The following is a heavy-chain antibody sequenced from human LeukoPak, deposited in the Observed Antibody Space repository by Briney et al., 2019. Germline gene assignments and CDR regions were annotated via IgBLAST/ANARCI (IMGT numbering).Heavy chain of an antibody. J-gene: IGHJ5*02. CDR1: GFTLSSYE. Sequence: PGGSLRLSCAASGFTLSSYEMNWVRQAPGKGLEWISYISSSATTIYYADSVKGRFTISRDNAKNSLYLQMNSLRAEDTAVYYCARYRGNYYAWFDPWGQGTLVPVSS. V-gene: IGHV3-48*03. CDR3: ARYRGNYYAWFDP. CDR2: ISSSATTI. D-gene: IGHD1-26*01.